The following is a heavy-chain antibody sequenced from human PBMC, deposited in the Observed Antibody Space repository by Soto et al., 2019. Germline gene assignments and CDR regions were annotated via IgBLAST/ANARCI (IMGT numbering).Heavy chain of an antibody. CDR2: IYSGGSR. Sequence: EVQLVESGGGLVQPGGSLRLSCAASGFTVSSNYMSWVRQARGKGLEWVSVIYSGGSRYYADSVKGRFTISSDNSKNTLYLEMNSLRAEDTAVYYCARGLYSGWHYFDYWGQGTLVTVSS. V-gene: IGHV3-66*01. CDR3: ARGLYSGWHYFDY. CDR1: GFTVSSNY. D-gene: IGHD5-12*01. J-gene: IGHJ4*02.